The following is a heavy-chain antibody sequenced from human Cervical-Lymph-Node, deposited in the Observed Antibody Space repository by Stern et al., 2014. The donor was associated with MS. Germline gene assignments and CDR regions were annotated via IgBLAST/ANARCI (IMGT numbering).Heavy chain of an antibody. CDR2: IHTSGST. V-gene: IGHV4-39*01. Sequence: QLVESGPGLVKSSETLSLTCTVSGGSISSSNHYWGWIRQSPGKGLEWIGNIHTSGSTYYNPSLSSRVTISVDTPQNQFSLRLSSVTAADSTVYYCARGYGSGSYGYWGQGTLVTVSS. D-gene: IGHD3-10*01. CDR3: ARGYGSGSYGY. J-gene: IGHJ4*02. CDR1: GGSISSSNHY.